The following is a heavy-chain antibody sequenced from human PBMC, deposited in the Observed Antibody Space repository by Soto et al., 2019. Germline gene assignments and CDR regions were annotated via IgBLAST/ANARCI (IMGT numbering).Heavy chain of an antibody. V-gene: IGHV1-46*01. Sequence: ASVKVSCKASGYTFTSYYMHWVRQAPGQGLEWMGIINPSGGSTSYAQKFQGRVTMTRDTSTSTIYMELSSLRSEDTAVYYCAREMRIGSLEWLLYGMDVWGQGTTVTVSS. CDR3: AREMRIGSLEWLLYGMDV. D-gene: IGHD3-3*01. CDR1: GYTFTSYY. J-gene: IGHJ6*02. CDR2: INPSGGST.